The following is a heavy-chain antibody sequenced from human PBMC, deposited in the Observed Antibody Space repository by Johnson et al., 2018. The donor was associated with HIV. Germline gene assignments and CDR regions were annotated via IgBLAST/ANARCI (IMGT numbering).Heavy chain of an antibody. J-gene: IGHJ3*02. Sequence: VQLVESGGGLVQPGGSLRLSCAASGFTVSSYYMSWVRQAPGKGLEWVSVLFSGGTIYFADSVKGRLPISRDNSKNTLYLQMNSLRAEDTAVYYCARACRDGYTCDAFDIWGQGTMVTVSS. D-gene: IGHD5-24*01. CDR1: GFTVSSYY. V-gene: IGHV3-66*01. CDR2: LFSGGTI. CDR3: ARACRDGYTCDAFDI.